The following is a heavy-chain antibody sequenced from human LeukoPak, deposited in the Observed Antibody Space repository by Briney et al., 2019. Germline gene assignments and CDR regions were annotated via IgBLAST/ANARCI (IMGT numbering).Heavy chain of an antibody. V-gene: IGHV4-61*02. CDR1: GGSISSGSYY. CDR2: IYTSGST. D-gene: IGHD4-23*01. CDR3: ARNLKVTRSGSGNYMDV. J-gene: IGHJ6*03. Sequence: PSETLSLTCTVSGGSISSGSYYWSWIRQPAGKGLEWIGRIYTSGSTNYNPSLKSRVTISVDTSKNQFSLKLSSVTAADTAVYYCARNLKVTRSGSGNYMDVWGKGTTVTISS.